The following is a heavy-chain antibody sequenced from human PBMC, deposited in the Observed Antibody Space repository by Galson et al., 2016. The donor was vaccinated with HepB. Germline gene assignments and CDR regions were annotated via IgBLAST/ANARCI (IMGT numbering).Heavy chain of an antibody. CDR3: TRHAAYFCPTADNCYVGAIES. D-gene: IGHD1-1*01. J-gene: IGHJ4*02. Sequence: ETLSLTCTVSGISISDTYYWGWIRQPPGRTLEWIASIYYSGSADYDPSLKSRVRVSVDTSKNQSALKLNSVTAADTTVYYCTRHAAYFCPTADNCYVGAIESWGQGTLVTVSS. V-gene: IGHV4-39*01. CDR1: GISISDTYY. CDR2: IYYSGSA.